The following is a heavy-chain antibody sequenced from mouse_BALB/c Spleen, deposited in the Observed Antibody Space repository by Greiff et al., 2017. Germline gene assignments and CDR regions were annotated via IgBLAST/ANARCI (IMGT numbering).Heavy chain of an antibody. V-gene: IGHV5-6-3*01. D-gene: IGHD2-4*01. CDR2: INSNGGST. Sequence: EVQVVESGGGLVQPGGSLKLSCAASGFTFSSYGMSWVRQTPDKRLELVATINSNGGSTYYPDSVKGRFTISRDNAKNTLYLQMSSLKSEDTAMYYCARDGIYYDYGYYFDYWGQGTTLTVSS. CDR3: ARDGIYYDYGYYFDY. J-gene: IGHJ2*01. CDR1: GFTFSSYG.